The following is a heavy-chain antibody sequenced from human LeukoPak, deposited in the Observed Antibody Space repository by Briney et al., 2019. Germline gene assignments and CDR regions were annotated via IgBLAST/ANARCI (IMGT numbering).Heavy chain of an antibody. Sequence: PGGSLRLSCAASGFTFSSYAMSWVRQAPGKGLEWVSAISGSGGSTYYADSVKGRFTISRDNSKNTLYLQMNSLRAEDTAVYYCAQRGTNFGAYFDYWGQGTLVTVSS. CDR2: ISGSGGST. CDR3: AQRGTNFGAYFDY. CDR1: GFTFSSYA. V-gene: IGHV3-23*01. D-gene: IGHD3-3*01. J-gene: IGHJ4*02.